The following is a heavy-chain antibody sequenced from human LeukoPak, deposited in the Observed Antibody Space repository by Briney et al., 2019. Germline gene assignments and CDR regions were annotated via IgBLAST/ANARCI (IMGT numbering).Heavy chain of an antibody. Sequence: GGSLRLSCAASGFTFSSYWMSWVRQAPGKGLEWVANIKQDGSEKYYVDSVKGRFTISRDNAKNSLYLQMNSLRAEDTAVYYCAREASSSGWFSFDPWGQGTLVPVSS. CDR3: AREASSSGWFSFDP. D-gene: IGHD6-19*01. V-gene: IGHV3-7*01. CDR1: GFTFSSYW. J-gene: IGHJ5*02. CDR2: IKQDGSEK.